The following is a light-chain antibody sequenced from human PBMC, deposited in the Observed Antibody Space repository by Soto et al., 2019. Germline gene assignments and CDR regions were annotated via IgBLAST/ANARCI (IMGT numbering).Light chain of an antibody. Sequence: DIQMTQSPSTLSASVGDTVTVTCRASQSVSGWLAWYQQKPGEAPKLLIYDASALPRGVPSRFSGSGPGTKFPLTIASLQPDDFAPCEFQQYEPFSGTFGPGTKVEI. V-gene: IGKV1-5*01. CDR1: QSVSGW. J-gene: IGKJ1*01. CDR2: DAS. CDR3: QQYEPFSGT.